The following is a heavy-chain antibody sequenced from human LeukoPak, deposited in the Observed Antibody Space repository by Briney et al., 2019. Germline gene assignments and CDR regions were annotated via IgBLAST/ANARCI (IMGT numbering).Heavy chain of an antibody. V-gene: IGHV3-15*01. Sequence: PGGSLRLSCATSGFTFSNAWMTWVRRAQGKGLEWVGRIKTKGEGGTVDYAAPVKGRFTISRDDSKNTLYLQMNSLKTEDTAIYYCMSDLDNWGQGTLVTVSS. J-gene: IGHJ4*02. CDR3: MSDLDN. CDR1: GFTFSNAW. CDR2: IKTKGEGGTV.